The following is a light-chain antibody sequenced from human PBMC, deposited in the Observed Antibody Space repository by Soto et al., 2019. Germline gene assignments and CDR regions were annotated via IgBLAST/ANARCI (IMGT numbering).Light chain of an antibody. CDR2: DGS. Sequence: QSALTQPASVSGSPGQSITISCTGTSSDVGSYKLVSWYQQHPGKAPQLMIYDGSERPSGVSNRCSGSKSGTTASLTISGLQAEDEADYYCCSYAASSTAVVFGGGTQLTVL. J-gene: IGLJ2*01. CDR3: CSYAASSTAVV. CDR1: SSDVGSYKL. V-gene: IGLV2-23*01.